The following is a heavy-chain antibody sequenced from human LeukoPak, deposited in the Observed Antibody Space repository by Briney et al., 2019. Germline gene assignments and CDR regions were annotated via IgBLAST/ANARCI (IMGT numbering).Heavy chain of an antibody. CDR3: AGLTDYYSTFDY. CDR1: GFTFSSYA. CDR2: INQDGSER. V-gene: IGHV3-7*01. J-gene: IGHJ4*02. Sequence: GGSLRLSCAASGFTFSSYAMHWVRQAPGKGLEWVANINQDGSERYYVDSVKGRFTISRDNAKNSLYLQMNSLRAEDTAVYYCAGLTDYYSTFDYWGQGTLVIVSS. D-gene: IGHD3-9*01.